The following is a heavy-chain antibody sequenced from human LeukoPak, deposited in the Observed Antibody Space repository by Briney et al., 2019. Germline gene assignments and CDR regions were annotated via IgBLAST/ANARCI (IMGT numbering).Heavy chain of an antibody. D-gene: IGHD6-6*01. CDR1: GFTFSSFA. V-gene: IGHV3-30*02. CDR2: IRYDGSNK. J-gene: IGHJ1*01. Sequence: GGSLRLSCAASGFTFSSFAMHWVRQAPGKGLEWVAFIRYDGSNKYYADSVKGRFTISRDNSKNTLYLQMNSLRAEDTAVYYCAKGSSIDERYFQHWGQGTLAIVSS. CDR3: AKGSSIDERYFQH.